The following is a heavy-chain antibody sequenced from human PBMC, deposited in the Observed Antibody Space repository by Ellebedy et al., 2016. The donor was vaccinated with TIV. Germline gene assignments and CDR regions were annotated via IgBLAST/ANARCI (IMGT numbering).Heavy chain of an antibody. CDR3: AKSSGYHLTNYFDS. V-gene: IGHV1-69*13. J-gene: IGHJ4*02. CDR1: GYTFTSFG. CDR2: ITGMFGTQ. Sequence: ASVKVSCKASGYTFTSFGISWLRQAPGQGLEWMGGITGMFGTQNYVQKFQGRVTITADEFGTTAYMELSSLTSEDPAIYYCAKSSGYHLTNYFDSWGQGTLVTVFS. D-gene: IGHD5-12*01.